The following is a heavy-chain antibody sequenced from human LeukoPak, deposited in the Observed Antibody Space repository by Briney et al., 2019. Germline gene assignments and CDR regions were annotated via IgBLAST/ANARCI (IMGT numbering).Heavy chain of an antibody. CDR2: INPGGSSI. D-gene: IGHD1-14*01. V-gene: IGHV3-74*01. J-gene: IGHJ4*02. CDR3: ARSNQADDY. Sequence: GGSLRLSCAASGFTFSSYWMHWVRQVPGKGLVWVARINPGGSSITYADSVKGRFTISRDNAKNTLYLQMDSLKAEDTGVYYCARSNQADDYWGQGTLVTASS. CDR1: GFTFSSYW.